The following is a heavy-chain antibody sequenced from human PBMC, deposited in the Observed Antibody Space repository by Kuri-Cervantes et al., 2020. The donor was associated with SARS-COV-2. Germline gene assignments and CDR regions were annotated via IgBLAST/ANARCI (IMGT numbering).Heavy chain of an antibody. D-gene: IGHD3-22*01. J-gene: IGHJ4*02. CDR2: ISAYHGNT. Sequence: ASVKVSCKASGYTFTSYGISWVRQAPGQGLEWMGWISAYHGNTNYAQKLQGRVTMTTDTSTSTAYMELRSLRSDDTAVYYCARDPNYDSSGYYGLTFDYWGQGTLVTVSS. V-gene: IGHV1-18*01. CDR1: GYTFTSYG. CDR3: ARDPNYDSSGYYGLTFDY.